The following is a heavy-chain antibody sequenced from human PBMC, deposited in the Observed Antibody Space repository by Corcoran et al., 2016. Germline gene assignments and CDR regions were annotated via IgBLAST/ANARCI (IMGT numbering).Heavy chain of an antibody. J-gene: IGHJ4*02. V-gene: IGHV4-34*01. D-gene: IGHD3-10*01. Sequence: QVQLQQWGAGLLKPSETLSLTCAVYGGSISGYYWSWIRQPPGKGLEWIGEINHSGSTNYNPSLKSRVTISVDTSKNQFSLKLSSVTAADTAVYYCARSRYLWFGESLYYFDYWGQGTLVTVSS. CDR2: INHSGST. CDR1: GGSISGYY. CDR3: ARSRYLWFGESLYYFDY.